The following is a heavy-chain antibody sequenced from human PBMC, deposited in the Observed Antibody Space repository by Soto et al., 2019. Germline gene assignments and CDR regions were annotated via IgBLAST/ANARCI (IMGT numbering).Heavy chain of an antibody. V-gene: IGHV3-74*01. CDR1: GFTFSSYA. Sequence: PGGSLRLSCAASGFTFSSYAMHWVRQAPGKGLVWVSRINSDGSSTTYADSVRGRFTVSRDNAKNTMYLQMNSLRAEDTAVYYCASPTYYDSAFRMDVWGQGTTVTVSS. J-gene: IGHJ6*02. CDR2: INSDGSST. CDR3: ASPTYYDSAFRMDV. D-gene: IGHD3-22*01.